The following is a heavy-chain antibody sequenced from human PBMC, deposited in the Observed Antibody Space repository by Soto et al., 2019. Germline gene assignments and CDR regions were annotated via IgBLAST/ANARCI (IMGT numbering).Heavy chain of an antibody. V-gene: IGHV4-59*01. CDR1: GGSISSYY. CDR3: AREVGTYYDFWSGYPEKSYYMDV. CDR2: IYYSGST. Sequence: SETLSLTCTVSGGSISSYYWSWIRQPPGKGLEWIGYIYYSGSTNYNPSLKSRVTISVDTSKNQFSLKLSSVTAADTAVYYCAREVGTYYDFWSGYPEKSYYMDVWGKGTTVTVSS. J-gene: IGHJ6*03. D-gene: IGHD3-3*01.